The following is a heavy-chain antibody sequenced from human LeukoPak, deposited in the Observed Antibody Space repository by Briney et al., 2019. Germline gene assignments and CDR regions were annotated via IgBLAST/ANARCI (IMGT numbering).Heavy chain of an antibody. CDR2: IYSGGST. Sequence: GGSLRLSCAASGVTFSSNYMSWVRQAPGKGLEWVSVIYSGGSTYYADSVKGRFTISRDNSKNTLYLQMNSLRAEDTAVYYCARAGGYSYGYNYWGQGTLVTVSS. CDR1: GVTFSSNY. V-gene: IGHV3-66*01. D-gene: IGHD5-18*01. CDR3: ARAGGYSYGYNY. J-gene: IGHJ4*02.